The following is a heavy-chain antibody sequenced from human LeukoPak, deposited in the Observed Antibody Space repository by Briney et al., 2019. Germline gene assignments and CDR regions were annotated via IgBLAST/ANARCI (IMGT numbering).Heavy chain of an antibody. CDR1: GYTFTNFG. J-gene: IGHJ4*02. CDR2: ISAYNGDT. Sequence: ASVKVSCKAFGYTFTNFGITWVRQAPGQGLEWLGWISAYNGDTKYGQNFQGRVTMTTDTSTTTAYMDLRSLGSDDTAVYYCGRVDMATTKDYWGQGTQVTVSS. D-gene: IGHD5-24*01. CDR3: GRVDMATTKDY. V-gene: IGHV1-18*01.